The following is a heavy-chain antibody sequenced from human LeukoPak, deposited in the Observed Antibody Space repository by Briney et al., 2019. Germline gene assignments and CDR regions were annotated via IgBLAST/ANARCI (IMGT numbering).Heavy chain of an antibody. CDR2: ISWNSGSI. CDR3: AKATGPEDAFDI. Sequence: GRSLRLSCAASGFTFDDYAMHWVRQAPGKGLEWVSGISWNSGSIGYADSVKGRFTISRDNAKNSLYLQMNSLRAEDMALYYCAKATGPEDAFDIWGQGTMVTVSS. D-gene: IGHD1-14*01. J-gene: IGHJ3*02. CDR1: GFTFDDYA. V-gene: IGHV3-9*03.